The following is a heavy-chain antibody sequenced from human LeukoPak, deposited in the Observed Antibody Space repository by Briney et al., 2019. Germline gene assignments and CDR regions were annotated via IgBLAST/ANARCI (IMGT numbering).Heavy chain of an antibody. D-gene: IGHD2-2*01. V-gene: IGHV3-30*18. CDR2: ISYDARNT. CDR3: AKKGPSSWYQEY. J-gene: IGHJ4*02. Sequence: PGGSLRLSCAASGFTFSNIGMFWVRQAPGKGLEWVAVISYDARNTYYADSVKGRFTISRDNSKNTLYLQMNSLRVEDTAVYYCAKKGPSSWYQEYWGQGTLVTVSS. CDR1: GFTFSNIG.